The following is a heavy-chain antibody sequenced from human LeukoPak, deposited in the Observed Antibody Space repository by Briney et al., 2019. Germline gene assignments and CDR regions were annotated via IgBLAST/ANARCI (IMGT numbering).Heavy chain of an antibody. CDR2: IYYSAST. V-gene: IGHV4-4*07. CDR3: ARESTTYYDDSSAYYTPYYFNY. Sequence: SETLSLTCTVSGGSISSYYWSWIRQPAGKGLERIGQIYYSASTNSNPSLTSRVTMSLDTSKNHFSLKLSSVTAADTAVYYCARESTTYYDDSSAYYTPYYFNYWSQGSLVTVSS. J-gene: IGHJ4*02. D-gene: IGHD3-22*01. CDR1: GGSISSYY.